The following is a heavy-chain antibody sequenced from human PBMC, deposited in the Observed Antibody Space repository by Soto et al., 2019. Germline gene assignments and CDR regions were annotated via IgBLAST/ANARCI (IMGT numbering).Heavy chain of an antibody. Sequence: SETLSLTCTVSGGSISNYYWSWIQQPPGKGLEWIGYIYYSGSTNYNPSLKSRVTISVDTSENQFSLKLSSVTAADTAVYYCARVGVAGPHFDHWGQGTLVTVSS. J-gene: IGHJ4*02. V-gene: IGHV4-59*01. CDR3: ARVGVAGPHFDH. CDR1: GGSISNYY. CDR2: IYYSGST. D-gene: IGHD6-19*01.